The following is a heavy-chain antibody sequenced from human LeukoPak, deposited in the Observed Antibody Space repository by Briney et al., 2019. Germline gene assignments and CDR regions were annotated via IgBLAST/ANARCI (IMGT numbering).Heavy chain of an antibody. J-gene: IGHJ4*02. D-gene: IGHD3-10*01. CDR2: IYYSGNT. CDR3: ARHSMVRGGRAFDY. Sequence: PSETLSLTCSVSGGSITSYYLSWIRQPPGKGLEWIGFIYYSGNTNYNPSLESRVTFSVDTSKNQISLNLTSVTAADTAVYYCARHSMVRGGRAFDYWGQGTLVTVSS. V-gene: IGHV4-59*08. CDR1: GGSITSYY.